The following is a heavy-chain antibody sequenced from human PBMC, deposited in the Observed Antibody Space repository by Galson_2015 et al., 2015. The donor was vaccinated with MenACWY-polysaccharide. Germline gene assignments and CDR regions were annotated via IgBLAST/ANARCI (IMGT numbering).Heavy chain of an antibody. V-gene: IGHV3-7*01. D-gene: IGHD6-19*01. CDR1: GFAFSSYA. J-gene: IGHJ4*02. CDR3: ARATYNGGWYPDYFDY. CDR2: IKPDGSDK. Sequence: SLRLSCAASGFAFSSYAMSWVRQAPGKGLEWVANIKPDGSDKYYVDSVKARFTISRDNAKNSLYLQMNGLRAEDTAIFFCARATYNGGWYPDYFDYWGQGALVTVSS.